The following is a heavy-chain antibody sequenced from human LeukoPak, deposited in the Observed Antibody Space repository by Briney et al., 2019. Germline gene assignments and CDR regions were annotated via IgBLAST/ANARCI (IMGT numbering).Heavy chain of an antibody. CDR2: IIPIFGTA. CDR1: GGTFSSYA. Sequence: SVKVSCKASGGTFSSYAISWVRQAPGQGLEWMGGIIPIFGTANYAQKFQGRVTITADEPTSTACMELSSLRSEDTAVYYCARDLYYYDSSGPFDYWGQGTLVTVSS. D-gene: IGHD3-22*01. J-gene: IGHJ4*02. CDR3: ARDLYYYDSSGPFDY. V-gene: IGHV1-69*13.